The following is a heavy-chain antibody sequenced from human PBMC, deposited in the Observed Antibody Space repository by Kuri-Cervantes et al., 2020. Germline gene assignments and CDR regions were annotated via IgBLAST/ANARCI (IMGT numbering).Heavy chain of an antibody. CDR3: ARSPRSPAAAADFDY. CDR1: GCTFTGYY. Sequence: ASVKVSCKASGCTFTGYYMHWVRQAPGQGLEWMGIINPSGGSPSYAHKFQGRVTMTRDTSTSAVYLELSSLRSEDTAVYYCARSPRSPAAAADFDYWGQGTLVTVSS. D-gene: IGHD6-13*01. V-gene: IGHV1-46*01. J-gene: IGHJ4*02. CDR2: INPSGGSP.